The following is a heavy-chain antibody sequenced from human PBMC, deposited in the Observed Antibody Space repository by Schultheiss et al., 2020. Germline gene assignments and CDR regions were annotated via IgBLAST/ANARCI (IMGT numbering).Heavy chain of an antibody. CDR2: INAGNGNT. J-gene: IGHJ4*02. CDR1: GYTFTSYA. D-gene: IGHD4-17*01. V-gene: IGHV1-3*01. Sequence: ASVKVSCKASGYTFTSYAMHWVRQAPGQRLEWMGWINAGNGNTKYSQKFQGRVTITRDTSISTAYMELSRLRSDDTAVYYCARVPYGDLFFDYWGQGTLVTVSS. CDR3: ARVPYGDLFFDY.